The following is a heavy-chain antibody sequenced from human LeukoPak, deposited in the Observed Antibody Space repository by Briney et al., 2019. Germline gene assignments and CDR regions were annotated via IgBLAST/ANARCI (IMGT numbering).Heavy chain of an antibody. CDR2: ISVSGGST. CDR1: GFTFSSYA. J-gene: IGHJ4*02. CDR3: AKGPRVPASDYYFDS. V-gene: IGHV3-23*01. Sequence: GGSLRLSCAASGFTFSSYAMHWVRQPPGKGPEWVSVISVSGGSTYYADSVKGRFTISRDNSKNTLYLQMHSLGAEDTAVYYCAKGPRVPASDYYFDSWGQGTLVTVSS. D-gene: IGHD2-2*01.